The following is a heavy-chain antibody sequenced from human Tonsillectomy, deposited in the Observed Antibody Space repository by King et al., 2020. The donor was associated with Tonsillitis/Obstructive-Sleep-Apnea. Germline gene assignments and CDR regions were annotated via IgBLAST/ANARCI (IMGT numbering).Heavy chain of an antibody. Sequence: QLVQSGAEVKKPGESLKISCKGSGYSFTSYWIGWLRQMPGKGLEGMGIIYPGDSDTRYSPSFQGQVTISADKSIRTAYLHWSSLKASDTAMYYCARHWANSRSYNWFDPWGQGTLVTVSS. CDR3: ARHWANSRSYNWFDP. CDR2: IYPGDSDT. D-gene: IGHD6-13*01. J-gene: IGHJ5*02. V-gene: IGHV5-51*01. CDR1: GYSFTSYW.